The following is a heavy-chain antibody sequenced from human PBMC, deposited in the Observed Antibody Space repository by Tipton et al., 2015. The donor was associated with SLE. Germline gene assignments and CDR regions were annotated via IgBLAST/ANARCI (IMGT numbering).Heavy chain of an antibody. D-gene: IGHD6-6*01. CDR3: AGLWPYSTSSYVEDY. Sequence: LRLSCAVYGGSFSGHYWTWIRQPPGKGLEWIGDIIQSGRTNYNPSLMSRVTISIDTSKNQFSLRLSSVTAADTAVYFCAGLWPYSTSSYVEDYWGQGTLVTVSS. CDR2: IIQSGRT. V-gene: IGHV4-34*12. CDR1: GGSFSGHY. J-gene: IGHJ4*02.